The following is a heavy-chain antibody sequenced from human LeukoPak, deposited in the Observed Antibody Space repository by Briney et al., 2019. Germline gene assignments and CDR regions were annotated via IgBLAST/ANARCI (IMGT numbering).Heavy chain of an antibody. CDR3: AIARPNFTIFGVVINYYMDV. CDR1: GFTFSSYW. CDR2: ITQDGSEK. V-gene: IGHV3-7*01. D-gene: IGHD3-3*01. J-gene: IGHJ6*03. Sequence: GGSLRLSCAASGFTFSSYWMSWVRQAPGKGLEWVANITQDGSEKYYVDSVKGRFTISRDNAKNSLYLQMNSLRAEDTAVYYCAIARPNFTIFGVVINYYMDVWGKGTTVTVSS.